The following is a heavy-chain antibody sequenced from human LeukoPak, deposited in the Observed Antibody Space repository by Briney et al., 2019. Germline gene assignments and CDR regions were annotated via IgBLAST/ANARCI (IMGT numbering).Heavy chain of an antibody. V-gene: IGHV3-33*01. CDR3: GTYGGPGGHIEY. Sequence: PGGSLRLSCAASGFTFSSYGMHWVRQAPGKGLEWVAVIWYDGSNKYYADSVKGRFSISKDNSKNTLYLQMNSLRAEDTGVYYCGTYGGPGGHIEYWGQGTLVTVSS. D-gene: IGHD4-23*01. CDR2: IWYDGSNK. CDR1: GFTFSSYG. J-gene: IGHJ1*01.